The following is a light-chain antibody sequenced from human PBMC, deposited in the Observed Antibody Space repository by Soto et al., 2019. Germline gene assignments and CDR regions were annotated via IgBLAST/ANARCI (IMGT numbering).Light chain of an antibody. CDR2: DAS. CDR1: QSVRSS. Sequence: ESVLTQSPGTLSLSPGERATLSCRASQSVRSSLAWYQQKPGQAPRLFIYDASTRATGIPARFSGSGSGTEFTLTISSLQSEDFAVYYCQQYGSLSWTFGQGTKVDIK. CDR3: QQYGSLSWT. J-gene: IGKJ1*01. V-gene: IGKV3-15*01.